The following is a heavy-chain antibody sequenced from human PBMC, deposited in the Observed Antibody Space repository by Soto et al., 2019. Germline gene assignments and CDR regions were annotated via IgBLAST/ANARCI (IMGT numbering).Heavy chain of an antibody. J-gene: IGHJ4*02. CDR1: GGSISSGGYS. CDR3: ASGQQLVRNY. V-gene: IGHV4-30-2*01. D-gene: IGHD6-13*01. CDR2: SYHSGST. Sequence: QLQLQESGSGLVKPSQTLSLTCAVSGGSISSGGYSWSWIRQPRGKGLEWIGYSYHSGSTYYNPSLKSRVTRAVDRSKNQFSLKLSSVTAADTAVYSCASGQQLVRNYWGQGTLVTVSS.